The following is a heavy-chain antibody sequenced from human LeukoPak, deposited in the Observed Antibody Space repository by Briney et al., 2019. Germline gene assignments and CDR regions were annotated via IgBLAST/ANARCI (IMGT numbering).Heavy chain of an antibody. CDR2: IYHSGST. CDR1: GYSISSGFY. J-gene: IGHJ4*02. Sequence: SETLSLTCTVSGYSISSGFYWGWIRQPPGKGLECIGSIYHSGSTYYNPSLKSRDTISVDTSKNQFSLNLSSVTAADTAMYYCARAVGTSRNFFDYWGQGTLVTVSS. CDR3: ARAVGTSRNFFDY. V-gene: IGHV4-38-2*02. D-gene: IGHD4-23*01.